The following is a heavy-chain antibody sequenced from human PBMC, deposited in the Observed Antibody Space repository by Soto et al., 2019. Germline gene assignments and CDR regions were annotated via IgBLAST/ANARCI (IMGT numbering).Heavy chain of an antibody. V-gene: IGHV3-9*01. D-gene: IGHD3-10*01. Sequence: GGSLRLSCAASGFTFDDYAMHWVRQAPGKGLEWVSGISWNSGSIGYADSVKGRFTISRDNAKNSLYLQMNSLRAEDTALYYCAKVSGSGIRPDNYFDYWGQGTLVTVSS. CDR2: ISWNSGSI. J-gene: IGHJ4*02. CDR3: AKVSGSGIRPDNYFDY. CDR1: GFTFDDYA.